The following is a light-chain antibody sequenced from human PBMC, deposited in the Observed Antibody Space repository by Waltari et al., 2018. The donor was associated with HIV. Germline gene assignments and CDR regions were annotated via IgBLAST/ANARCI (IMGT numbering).Light chain of an antibody. CDR1: NSNIGGNT. V-gene: IGLV1-44*01. CDR3: AAWDDSLNAVL. J-gene: IGLJ2*01. CDR2: SNN. Sequence: QSVLTQPPSASGTPGQRVTISCSGSNSNIGGNTVNCYQHFLRTAPKLTIYSNNVRPSGVPDRISGSMPGTSASLAISVLQSEDEADYYCAAWDDSLNAVLFGGGTRLTVL.